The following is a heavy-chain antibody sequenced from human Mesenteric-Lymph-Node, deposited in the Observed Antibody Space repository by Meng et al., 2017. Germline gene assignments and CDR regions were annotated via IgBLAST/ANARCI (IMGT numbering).Heavy chain of an antibody. D-gene: IGHD4-17*01. CDR3: ARDGPNYGDYYYYYYGMDV. J-gene: IGHJ6*02. V-gene: IGHV4-61*01. CDR1: GGSVSSGSYY. Sequence: SETLSLTCTVSGGSVSSGSYYWSWIRQPPGKGLEWIGYIYYTGGTNYNPSLKSRVTVSVDTSKNQFSLKLTSVTAADTAIYYCARDGPNYGDYYYYYYGMDVWGQGTTVTVSS. CDR2: IYYTGGT.